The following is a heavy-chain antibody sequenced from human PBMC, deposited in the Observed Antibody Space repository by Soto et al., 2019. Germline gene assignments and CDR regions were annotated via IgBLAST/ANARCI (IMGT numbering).Heavy chain of an antibody. CDR2: MNPNSGNT. V-gene: IGHV1-8*01. CDR3: ARGPIPRITIFGVVPSNNWYDP. Sequence: ASVKVSCKASGYTFTSYDINWVRQATGQGLEWMGWMNPNSGNTGYAQKFQGRVTMTRNTSISTAYMELSSLRSEDTAVYYCARGPIPRITIFGVVPSNNWYDPWGEGTLVTVAS. CDR1: GYTFTSYD. J-gene: IGHJ5*02. D-gene: IGHD3-3*01.